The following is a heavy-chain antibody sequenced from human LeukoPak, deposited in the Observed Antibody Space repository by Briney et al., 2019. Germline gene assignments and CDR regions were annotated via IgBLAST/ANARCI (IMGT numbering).Heavy chain of an antibody. CDR1: GGTFSSYA. V-gene: IGHV1-69*13. CDR3: ARVRRWLQLGIDY. CDR2: IIPIFGTA. Sequence: GASVKVSCKASGGTFSSYAISWVRQAPGQGLEWMGGIIPIFGTANYAQKFQGRVTITADESTSTAYMELSSLRSEDTAVYYCARVRRWLQLGIDYWGQGTLVTVSS. D-gene: IGHD5-24*01. J-gene: IGHJ4*02.